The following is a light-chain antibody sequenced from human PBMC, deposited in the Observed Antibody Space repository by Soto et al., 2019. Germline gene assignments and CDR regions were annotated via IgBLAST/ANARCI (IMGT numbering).Light chain of an antibody. CDR1: RTDIGGYDH. V-gene: IGLV2-14*03. Sequence: QSALTQPASVSGSPGQSITISCTGTRTDIGGYDHVSWYQQHPGKAPKLMIYDVSSRPSGVSDRFSGSKSANTASLTISGLQAEDEADYYCTSYTTSRSLYVFGTGTKLTVL. CDR2: DVS. CDR3: TSYTTSRSLYV. J-gene: IGLJ1*01.